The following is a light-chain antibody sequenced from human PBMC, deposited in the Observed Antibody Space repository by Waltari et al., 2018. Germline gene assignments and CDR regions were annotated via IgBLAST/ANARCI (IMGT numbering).Light chain of an antibody. CDR3: CSYAGRGTYV. Sequence: SALTPPSPFPGTPGQSIPLSCPGTTTAVGSYDLVSWYHQHPGAAPNLLICAVSNRPPDTSRRCSCAKSRSTASLTISGLQPEDEADYYCCSYAGRGTYVFGSGTKVTVL. CDR2: AVS. CDR1: TTAVGSYDL. J-gene: IGLJ1*01. V-gene: IGLV2-23*02.